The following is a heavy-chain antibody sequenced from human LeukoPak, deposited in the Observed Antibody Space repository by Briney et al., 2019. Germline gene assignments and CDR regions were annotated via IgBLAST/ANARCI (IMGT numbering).Heavy chain of an antibody. CDR1: GGSFSNHY. J-gene: IGHJ6*03. CDR2: INHSGST. CDR3: ARGRYGYYYMDV. Sequence: SETLSLTCAVYGGSFSNHYWNWIRQFPGKGLEWIGEINHSGSTNYNPSLKSRVTISVDTSKNQFSLKLSSVTAADTAVYYCARGRYGYYYMDVWGKGTTVTVSS. V-gene: IGHV4-34*01. D-gene: IGHD5-18*01.